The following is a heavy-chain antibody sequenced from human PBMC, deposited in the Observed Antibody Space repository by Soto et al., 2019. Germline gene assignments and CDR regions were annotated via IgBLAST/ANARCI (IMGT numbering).Heavy chain of an antibody. CDR3: AKKGYYDTSGYPIRYFDY. D-gene: IGHD3-22*01. CDR2: ITYSGGSR. Sequence: GGSLRLSCAASGFTFSNYAMAWVRQAPGKGLEWVSTITYSGGSRDYADSVKGRFTISRDNSKNTLYLQMNSLRAEDTAVYYCAKKGYYDTSGYPIRYFDYWCQGALVTVSS. V-gene: IGHV3-23*01. J-gene: IGHJ4*02. CDR1: GFTFSNYA.